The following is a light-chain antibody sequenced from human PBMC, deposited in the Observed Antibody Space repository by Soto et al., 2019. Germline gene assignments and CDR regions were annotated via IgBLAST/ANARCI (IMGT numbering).Light chain of an antibody. J-gene: IGKJ1*01. CDR3: QYYNDYCWT. CDR1: QSISSW. CDR2: KTS. V-gene: IGKV1-5*03. Sequence: DIQLTQSPSTLSASVGDRVTITCRASQSISSWLAWYQQKPGKAPNLLIYKTSNLESGVPSRFSGSGSVTDFTLTISSLQPDDFATYYCQYYNDYCWTFGQGTKVEIK.